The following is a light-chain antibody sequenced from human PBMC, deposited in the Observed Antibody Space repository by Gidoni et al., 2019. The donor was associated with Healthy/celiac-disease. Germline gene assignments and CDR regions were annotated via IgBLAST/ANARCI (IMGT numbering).Light chain of an antibody. CDR1: QSVSSY. V-gene: IGKV3-11*01. CDR2: DAS. J-gene: IGKJ4*01. Sequence: IVLTQSPATLSLSPGERATLSCRASQSVSSYLAWYQQKPGQAPRLLIYDASNRATGIPARFSGSGSGTDFTLTISSLEPEDFAVYYCQQSSNWPLTFXGXTKVEIK. CDR3: QQSSNWPLT.